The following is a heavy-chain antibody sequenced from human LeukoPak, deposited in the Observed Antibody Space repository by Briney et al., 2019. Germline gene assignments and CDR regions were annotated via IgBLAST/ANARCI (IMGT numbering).Heavy chain of an antibody. CDR2: INPNSGGT. D-gene: IGHD2-2*01. J-gene: IGHJ4*02. CDR1: GYTFTDYY. Sequence: ASVKVSCKASGYTFTDYYIHWVRQAPGQGLEWMAWINPNSGGTYYAQNFHDRITLTRDTSISTAYMELSRLRSDYTAIYYCARANALYCSSTSCLFDYWGQGTLVTVSS. CDR3: ARANALYCSSTSCLFDY. V-gene: IGHV1-2*02.